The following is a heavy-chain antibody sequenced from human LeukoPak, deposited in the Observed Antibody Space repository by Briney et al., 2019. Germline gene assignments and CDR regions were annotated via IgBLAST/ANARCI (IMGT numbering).Heavy chain of an antibody. V-gene: IGHV4-34*01. CDR1: GGSFSGYY. CDR3: ARGNSDIFDY. CDR2: INHSGST. D-gene: IGHD4-23*01. Sequence: SETLSLTCAVYGGSFSGYYWSWIRQPPEKGLEWIGEINHSGSTNYNPSLKSRVTTSVDTSKNQFSLKLSSVTAADTAVYYCARGNSDIFDYWGQGTLVTVSS. J-gene: IGHJ4*02.